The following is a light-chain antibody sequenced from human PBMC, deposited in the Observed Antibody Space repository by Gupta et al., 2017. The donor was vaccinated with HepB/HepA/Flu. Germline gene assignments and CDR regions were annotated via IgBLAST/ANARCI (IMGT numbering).Light chain of an antibody. CDR2: KVS. J-gene: IGKJ4*01. Sequence: DVVLTQSPLSLPVTLGQPASISCRSSESLLYSDGNTYLSWFQQRPGQPPRRLIQKVSNRDSGVPDRFSGTGSGTVFTLTISRVEAEDVAVYYCMQGSSWPLTCGGGTKVEI. V-gene: IGKV2-30*01. CDR1: ESLLYSDGNTY. CDR3: MQGSSWPLT.